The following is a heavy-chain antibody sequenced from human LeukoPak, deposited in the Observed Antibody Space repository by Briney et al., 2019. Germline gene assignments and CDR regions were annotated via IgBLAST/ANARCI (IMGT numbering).Heavy chain of an antibody. CDR1: GYTFTSYA. V-gene: IGHV1-69*13. Sequence: SVKVSCKASGYTFTSYAMNWVRQAPGQGLEWMGGIIPIFGTANYAQKFQGRVTITADESTSTAYMELSSLRSEDTAVYYCARDRMITFGGVIDPGAFDIWGQGTMVTVSS. D-gene: IGHD3-16*02. CDR3: ARDRMITFGGVIDPGAFDI. CDR2: IIPIFGTA. J-gene: IGHJ3*02.